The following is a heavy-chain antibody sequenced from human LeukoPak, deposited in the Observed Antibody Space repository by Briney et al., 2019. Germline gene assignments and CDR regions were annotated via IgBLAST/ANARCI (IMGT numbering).Heavy chain of an antibody. D-gene: IGHD2-8*01. CDR1: GYSFTSHC. CDR2: VDPTDSYT. Sequence: GESLKISCKASGYSFTSHCISWVRQMPGKGLEWMGRVDPTDSYTIYSPSLQGHVTISADKSISTAYLQWSSLKASDTTMYYCARHEVYSPSAPLDYWGQGTLVAVSS. CDR3: ARHEVYSPSAPLDY. V-gene: IGHV5-10-1*01. J-gene: IGHJ4*02.